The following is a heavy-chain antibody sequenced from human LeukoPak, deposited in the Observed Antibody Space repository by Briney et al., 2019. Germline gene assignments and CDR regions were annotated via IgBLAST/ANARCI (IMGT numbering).Heavy chain of an antibody. V-gene: IGHV3-11*01. CDR1: GFTFSDYS. CDR3: ARDYGSGHRWFDP. CDR2: ISSSGSTI. J-gene: IGHJ5*02. D-gene: IGHD3-10*01. Sequence: PGGSLRLSCAASGFTFSDYSMSWIRQAPGKGLEWVSYISSSGSTIYYADSVKGRFTISRDNAKNSLYLQINSLRAEDTAVYYCARDYGSGHRWFDPWGQGTLVTVSS.